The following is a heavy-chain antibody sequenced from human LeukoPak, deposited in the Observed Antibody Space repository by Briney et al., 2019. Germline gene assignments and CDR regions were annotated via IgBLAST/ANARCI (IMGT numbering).Heavy chain of an antibody. V-gene: IGHV1-8*01. CDR3: ARGGSSGWYFLYYYYGMDV. J-gene: IGHJ6*02. D-gene: IGHD6-19*01. CDR1: GYTFTSYD. Sequence: ASVKVSCKASGYTFTSYDINWVRQATGHGLEWMGWINPNSGNTGYAQKFQGRVTMTRNTSISTAYMELSSLRSEDTAVYYCARGGSSGWYFLYYYYGMDVWGQGTTVTVSS. CDR2: INPNSGNT.